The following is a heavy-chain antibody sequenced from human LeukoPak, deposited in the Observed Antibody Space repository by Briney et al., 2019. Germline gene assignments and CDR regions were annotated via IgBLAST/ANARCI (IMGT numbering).Heavy chain of an antibody. CDR1: RFTFSSYW. CDR3: AREGSDWNYYYYMDV. D-gene: IGHD6-19*01. CDR2: IKQDGSEK. Sequence: PGGSLRLSCAASRFTFSSYWMIWVRQAPGKGLEWVANIKQDGSEKYYVDSVKGRLTISRDNAKNSLYLKMNSLRAEDTAVYYCAREGSDWNYYYYMDVWGKGTTVTISS. J-gene: IGHJ6*03. V-gene: IGHV3-7*01.